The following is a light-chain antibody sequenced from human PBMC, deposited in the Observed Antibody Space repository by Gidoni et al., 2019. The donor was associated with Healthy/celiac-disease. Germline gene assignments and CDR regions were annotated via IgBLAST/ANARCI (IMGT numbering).Light chain of an antibody. V-gene: IGLV2-14*01. CDR1: SSDVGGYNY. CDR2: DVS. CDR3: SSYTSSSTPWV. Sequence: QSALTQPASVSGSPGQSITISSTGTSSDVGGYNYVSWYQQHPGKAPKLRIYDVSNRPSGVSNRFSGSKSGNTASLTISGLQAEDEADYYCSSYTSSSTPWVFGGGTKLTVL. J-gene: IGLJ3*02.